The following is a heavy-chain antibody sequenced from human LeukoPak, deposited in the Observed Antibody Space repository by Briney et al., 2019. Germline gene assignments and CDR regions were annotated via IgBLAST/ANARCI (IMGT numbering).Heavy chain of an antibody. D-gene: IGHD2-2*01. CDR3: ARTVFRVVPAATQKYDYFDY. J-gene: IGHJ4*02. Sequence: SETLSLTCTVSGGSISSSSYYWGWIRQPPGKGLEWIGSIYYSGSTYYNPSLKSRVTISVDTSKNQFSLKLSSVTAADTAVYYCARTVFRVVPAATQKYDYFDYWGQGTLVTVSS. CDR1: GGSISSSSYY. V-gene: IGHV4-39*07. CDR2: IYYSGST.